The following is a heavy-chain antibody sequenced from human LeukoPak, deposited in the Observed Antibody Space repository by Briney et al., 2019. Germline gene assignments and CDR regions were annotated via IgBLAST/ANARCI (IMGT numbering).Heavy chain of an antibody. Sequence: ASVKVSCKASGYTFTSYGISWVRQAPGQGLEWMGWISAYNGNTNYAQKLQGRVTMTTDTSTSTAYMELRSLRSDDTAVYYCARDLGLGLLGLDGYFDYWGQGTLVTVSS. J-gene: IGHJ4*02. V-gene: IGHV1-18*01. CDR1: GYTFTSYG. CDR2: ISAYNGNT. D-gene: IGHD1-7*01. CDR3: ARDLGLGLLGLDGYFDY.